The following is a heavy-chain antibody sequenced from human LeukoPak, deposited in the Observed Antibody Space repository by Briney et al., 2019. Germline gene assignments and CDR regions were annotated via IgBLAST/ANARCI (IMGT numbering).Heavy chain of an antibody. D-gene: IGHD3-10*01. V-gene: IGHV4-59*01. CDR2: IYYSGTT. Sequence: ASETLSLTCSVSGGSISGYYWSWIRQPPGKGLEWIGYIYYSGTTIYNPSLKSRLTISVDTSKNQFSLKLSSVTAADTAVYYCARSGYGSGSYSYWGQGTLVTVSS. J-gene: IGHJ4*02. CDR1: GGSISGYY. CDR3: ARSGYGSGSYSY.